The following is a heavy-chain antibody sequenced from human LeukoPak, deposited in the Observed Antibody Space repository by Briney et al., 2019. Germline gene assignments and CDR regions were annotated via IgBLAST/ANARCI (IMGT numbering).Heavy chain of an antibody. Sequence: PGGSLRLSCAASGFTFSSYAMSWVRQAPGKGLEWVSAISGSGGSTYYADSVKGRFTISRDNSKNTLYLQMNSLRAEDTAVYYCASGGYDFWSGYYTESHYYYYGMDVWGQGTTVTVSS. J-gene: IGHJ6*02. V-gene: IGHV3-23*01. D-gene: IGHD3-3*01. CDR2: ISGSGGST. CDR1: GFTFSSYA. CDR3: ASGGYDFWSGYYTESHYYYYGMDV.